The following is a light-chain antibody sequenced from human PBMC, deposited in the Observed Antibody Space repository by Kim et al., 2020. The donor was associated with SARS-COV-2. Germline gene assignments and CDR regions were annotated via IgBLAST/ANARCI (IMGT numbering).Light chain of an antibody. V-gene: IGKV2-28*01. Sequence: PASISCRSSQSLLHSNGYNYLDWYLQKPGQSPQLLIYLGSNRASGVPDRFSGSGSGTDFTLKISRVEAEDVGVYYCMQALQTVYTFGQGTKLEIK. CDR2: LGS. CDR3: MQALQTVYT. J-gene: IGKJ2*01. CDR1: QSLLHSNGYNY.